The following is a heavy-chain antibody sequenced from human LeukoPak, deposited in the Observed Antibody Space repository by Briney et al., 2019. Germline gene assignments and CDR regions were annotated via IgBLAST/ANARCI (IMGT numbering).Heavy chain of an antibody. CDR3: ARIGPEDYYDSSGYYPYYFDY. V-gene: IGHV3-7*03. D-gene: IGHD3-22*01. J-gene: IGHJ4*02. Sequence: GGSLRLSCAASGFTFSSYWMSWVRQAPGKGLEWVANIKQDGSEKYYVDSVKGRLTISRDNAKNSLYLQMNSLRAEDTAVYYCARIGPEDYYDSSGYYPYYFDYWGQGTLVTVSS. CDR1: GFTFSSYW. CDR2: IKQDGSEK.